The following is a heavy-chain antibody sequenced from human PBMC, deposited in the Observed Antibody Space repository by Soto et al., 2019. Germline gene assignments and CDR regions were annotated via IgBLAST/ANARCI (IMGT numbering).Heavy chain of an antibody. CDR2: ISWNSGSI. CDR3: AKDSSGYMASFDI. D-gene: IGHD3-22*01. Sequence: SLRLSCAASGFTFDDYAMHWVRQAPGKGLEWVSGISWNSGSIGYADSVKGRFTISRDNAKNSLYLQMNSLRAEDTALYYCAKDSSGYMASFDIWGQGTMVTVSS. J-gene: IGHJ3*02. V-gene: IGHV3-9*01. CDR1: GFTFDDYA.